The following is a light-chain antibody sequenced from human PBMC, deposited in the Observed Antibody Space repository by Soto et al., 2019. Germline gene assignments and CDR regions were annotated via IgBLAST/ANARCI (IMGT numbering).Light chain of an antibody. CDR1: KLGDKY. V-gene: IGLV3-1*01. J-gene: IGLJ2*01. CDR2: QNS. CDR3: QAWGSSTVV. Sequence: SYELTQPPSVSVSPGQTASITCSGDKLGDKYACWYQQKPGQSPVLVIYQNSKRPSGIPERFSGSNSGNTATLTISGTQAMDEADYYRQAWGSSTVVFGGGTKLTVL.